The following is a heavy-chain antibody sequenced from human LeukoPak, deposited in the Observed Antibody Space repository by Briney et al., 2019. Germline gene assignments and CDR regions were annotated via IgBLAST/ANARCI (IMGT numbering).Heavy chain of an antibody. Sequence: SVKVSCKASGGTFSSYAISWVRQAPGQGLEWMGVIIPIFGTANYAQKFQGRVTITADESTSTAYMELSSLRSEDTAVYYCARDQGYCGGDCYSTFDYWGQGTLVTVSS. J-gene: IGHJ4*02. CDR3: ARDQGYCGGDCYSTFDY. D-gene: IGHD2-21*02. CDR1: GGTFSSYA. CDR2: IIPIFGTA. V-gene: IGHV1-69*13.